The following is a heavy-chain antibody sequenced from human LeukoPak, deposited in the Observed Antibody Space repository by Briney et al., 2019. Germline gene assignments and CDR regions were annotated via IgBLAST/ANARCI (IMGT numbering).Heavy chain of an antibody. CDR3: AKDRDYYDRTYYFDY. Sequence: PGGSLRLSCAASGFTFSSYAMSWVRQAPGKGLEWVSAISGSGGSTYYADSVKGRFTISRDNSKNTLYLQMNSLRAEDTAGYYCAKDRDYYDRTYYFDYWGQGTLVTVSS. D-gene: IGHD3-22*01. V-gene: IGHV3-23*01. CDR1: GFTFSSYA. CDR2: ISGSGGST. J-gene: IGHJ4*02.